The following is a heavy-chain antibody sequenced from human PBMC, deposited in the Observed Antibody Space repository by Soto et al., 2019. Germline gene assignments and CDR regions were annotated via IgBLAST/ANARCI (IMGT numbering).Heavy chain of an antibody. D-gene: IGHD4-17*01. Sequence: AGGSLRLSCAASGFTFSSYAMSWVRQAPGKGLEWVSAISGSGGSTYYADSVKGRFTISRDNSKNTLYLQMNSLRAEDTAVYYCDVTTVTTWVFDYWGQGTLVTVSS. CDR2: ISGSGGST. CDR3: DVTTVTTWVFDY. CDR1: GFTFSSYA. V-gene: IGHV3-23*01. J-gene: IGHJ4*02.